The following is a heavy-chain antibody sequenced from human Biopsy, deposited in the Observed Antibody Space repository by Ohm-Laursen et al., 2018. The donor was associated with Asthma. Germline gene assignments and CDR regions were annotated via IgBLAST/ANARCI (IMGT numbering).Heavy chain of an antibody. Sequence: ASVKVSCKASGYTFINYAIHWVRQAPGQRLEWMGWINAGNGDTKYSQKFQGRVTISRDTSASTAYMDLSSLRSEDTAVYYCARTYYDFLTGQVNDAFDMWGQGTMVTVSS. D-gene: IGHD3-9*01. CDR3: ARTYYDFLTGQVNDAFDM. CDR2: INAGNGDT. V-gene: IGHV1-3*01. J-gene: IGHJ3*02. CDR1: GYTFINYA.